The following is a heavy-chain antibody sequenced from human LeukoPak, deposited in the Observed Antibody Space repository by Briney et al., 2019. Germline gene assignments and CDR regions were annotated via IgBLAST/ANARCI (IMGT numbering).Heavy chain of an antibody. J-gene: IGHJ4*02. CDR1: GYTFTSYA. CDR3: ARDSDYLSGPIDY. V-gene: IGHV1-3*01. D-gene: IGHD2-15*01. CDR2: INAGSGNT. Sequence: ASVKVSCKASGYTFTSYAMHWVRQAPGQRLEWMGWINAGSGNTKYSQKFQGRVTITRDTSASTAYMELSSLRSEDTAVYYCARDSDYLSGPIDYWGQGTLVTVSS.